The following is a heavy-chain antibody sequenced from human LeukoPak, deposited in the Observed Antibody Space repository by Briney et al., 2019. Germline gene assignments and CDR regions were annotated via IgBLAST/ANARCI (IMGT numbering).Heavy chain of an antibody. CDR2: ISYDGSNK. V-gene: IGHV3-30*15. J-gene: IGHJ4*02. Sequence: PGGSLRLSCAASGFTFSSYAMHWVRQAPGKGLEWVAVISYDGSNKYYADSVKGRFTISRDNSKNTLYLQMSSLRAEDTAVYYCARAQPMRRDFDYWGQGTLVTVSS. D-gene: IGHD2-2*01. CDR3: ARAQPMRRDFDY. CDR1: GFTFSSYA.